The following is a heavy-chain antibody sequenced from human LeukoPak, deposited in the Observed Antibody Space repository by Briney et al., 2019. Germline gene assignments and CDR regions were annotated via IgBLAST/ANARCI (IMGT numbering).Heavy chain of an antibody. J-gene: IGHJ4*02. CDR1: GFTFSSYE. D-gene: IGHD1-26*01. V-gene: IGHV3-48*03. Sequence: GGSLRLSCAASGFTFSSYEMNWVRQAPGKGLEWVSYISSSGSTIYYADSVKGRFTISRDNAKNSLYLQMNSLRAEDTAVYYCARKLWELLWDWGQGTLVTVSS. CDR2: ISSSGSTI. CDR3: ARKLWELLWD.